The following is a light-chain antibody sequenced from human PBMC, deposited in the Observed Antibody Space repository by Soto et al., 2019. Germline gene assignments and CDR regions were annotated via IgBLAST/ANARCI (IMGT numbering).Light chain of an antibody. CDR3: QQYQSSWT. V-gene: IGKV1-5*01. Sequence: DLQMTQSPSTLSASVGDRVIITCRASQSISSWLAWYQQKPGKVPNLLIYDASNLESGVPSRFSGSGSGTEFTLTISSLQPDDFATYYCQQYQSSWTFGQGTKVDIK. J-gene: IGKJ1*01. CDR2: DAS. CDR1: QSISSW.